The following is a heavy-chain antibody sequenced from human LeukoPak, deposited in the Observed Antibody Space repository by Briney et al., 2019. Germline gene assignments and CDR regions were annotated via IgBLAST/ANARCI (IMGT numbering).Heavy chain of an antibody. CDR3: ARGIAVAAFDY. J-gene: IGHJ4*02. CDR1: GGSISSYY. CDR2: IYYSGST. V-gene: IGHV4-59*01. D-gene: IGHD6-19*01. Sequence: PSETLSLTCTVSGGSISSYYWSWIRQPPGKGLEWIGYIYYSGSTNYNPSLKSRVTISVDTSKTQFSLKLSSVTAADTAVYYCARGIAVAAFDYWGQGTLVTVSS.